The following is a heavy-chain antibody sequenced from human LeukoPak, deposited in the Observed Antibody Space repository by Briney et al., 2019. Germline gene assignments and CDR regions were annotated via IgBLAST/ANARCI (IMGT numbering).Heavy chain of an antibody. CDR2: INHSGST. D-gene: IGHD6-13*01. J-gene: IGHJ4*02. V-gene: IGHV4-34*01. CDR3: ARLPGYSRTYYFDY. CDR1: GGSFSGYY. Sequence: PSETLSLTCAVYGGSFSGYYWSWIRQPPGKGLEWIGEINHSGSTNYNPSLKSRVTISVDTSKNQFSLKLSSVTAADTAVYYCARLPGYSRTYYFDYWGQGTLVTVSS.